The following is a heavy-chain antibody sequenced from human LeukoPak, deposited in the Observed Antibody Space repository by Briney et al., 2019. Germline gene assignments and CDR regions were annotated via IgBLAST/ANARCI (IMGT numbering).Heavy chain of an antibody. V-gene: IGHV3-21*01. CDR1: GFTFSSYG. CDR3: ARTDVVVVPAAEDNWFDP. Sequence: PGRSLRLSCAASGFTFSSYGMHWVRQAPGKGLEWVSSISSSSSYIYYADSVKGRFTISRDNAKNSLYLQMNSLRAEDTAVYYCARTDVVVVPAAEDNWFDPWGQGTLVTVSS. CDR2: ISSSSSYI. J-gene: IGHJ5*02. D-gene: IGHD2-2*01.